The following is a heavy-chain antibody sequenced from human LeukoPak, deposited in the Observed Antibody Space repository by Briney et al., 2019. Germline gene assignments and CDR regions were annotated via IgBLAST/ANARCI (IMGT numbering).Heavy chain of an antibody. D-gene: IGHD1-1*01. CDR1: GFTFSSYA. CDR3: AKDQYNWNDGNINYFDY. Sequence: RPGGSLRLSCAASGFTFSSYAMSWVRQAPGKGLEWVSAISGSGGSTYYADSVKGRFTISRDNSKNTLYLQMNSLRAEDTAVYYCAKDQYNWNDGNINYFDYWGQGTLVTVSS. CDR2: ISGSGGST. V-gene: IGHV3-23*01. J-gene: IGHJ4*02.